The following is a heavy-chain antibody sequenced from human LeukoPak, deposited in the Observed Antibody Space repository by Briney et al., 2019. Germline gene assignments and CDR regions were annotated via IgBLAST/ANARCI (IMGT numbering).Heavy chain of an antibody. V-gene: IGHV4-4*07. D-gene: IGHD2-2*01. CDR3: ARDRYCSSTSCYGLAYNWFDP. CDR2: IYTSGST. CDR1: GGSISSYY. Sequence: SETLSLTCTVSGGSISSYYWSWIRQPAGKGLEWIGRIYTSGSTNYNPSLKSRVTMSVDTSKNQFSLKLSSVTAADTAVYYCARDRYCSSTSCYGLAYNWFDPWGQGTLVTVSS. J-gene: IGHJ5*02.